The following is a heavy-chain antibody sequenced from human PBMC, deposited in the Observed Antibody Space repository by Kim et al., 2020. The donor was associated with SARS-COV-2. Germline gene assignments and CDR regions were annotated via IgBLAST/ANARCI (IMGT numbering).Heavy chain of an antibody. Sequence: GYAESVKGRLTISRDIASNSVYLQMDSLRPDDTAFYYCTKDSTPGGADVWGQGTTVTVSS. D-gene: IGHD2-15*01. CDR3: TKDSTPGGADV. V-gene: IGHV3-9*01. J-gene: IGHJ6*02.